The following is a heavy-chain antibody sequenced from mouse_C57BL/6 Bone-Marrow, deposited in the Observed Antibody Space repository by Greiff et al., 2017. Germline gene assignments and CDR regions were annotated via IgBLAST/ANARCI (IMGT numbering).Heavy chain of an antibody. CDR1: GFTFSSYG. D-gene: IGHD2-3*01. J-gene: IGHJ1*03. CDR2: ISSGGSYT. V-gene: IGHV5-6*01. Sequence: EVQLVESGGDLVKPGGSLKLSCAASGFTFSSYGMSWVRQTPDKRLEWVATISSGGSYTYYPDSVKGRFTISIDNAKNTLYLQLSSLKSEDTAMYYCARHEWLLWYFDVWGTGTTVTVSS. CDR3: ARHEWLLWYFDV.